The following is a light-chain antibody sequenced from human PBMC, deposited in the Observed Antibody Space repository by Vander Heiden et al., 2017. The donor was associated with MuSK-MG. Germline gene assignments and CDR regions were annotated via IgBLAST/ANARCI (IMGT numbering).Light chain of an antibody. V-gene: IGKV3-20*01. J-gene: IGKJ4*02. CDR2: GAS. Sequence: VVFTQSAGTLSLSPGERATLSCRASQTVAISYLAWYQQKPRQAPRLLVYGASSRPTGITDRFRASGSGTDFTLTISRLESEDFAVYYCQQYASTPKWSFGGGTKVEI. CDR1: QTVAISY. CDR3: QQYASTPKWS.